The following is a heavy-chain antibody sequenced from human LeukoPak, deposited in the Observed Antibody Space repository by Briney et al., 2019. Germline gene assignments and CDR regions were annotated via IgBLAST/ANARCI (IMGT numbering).Heavy chain of an antibody. CDR3: ASSWELEDY. CDR1: GFTFDDYA. D-gene: IGHD1-26*01. V-gene: IGHV3-9*01. CDR2: ISWNSGSI. Sequence: GRSLRLSCAASGFTFDDYAMHWVRQAPGKGLEWVSGISWNSGSIGYADSVKGRFTISRDNAKNSLYLQMNSLRAEDTALYYCASSWELEDYWGQGTLVTVSS. J-gene: IGHJ4*02.